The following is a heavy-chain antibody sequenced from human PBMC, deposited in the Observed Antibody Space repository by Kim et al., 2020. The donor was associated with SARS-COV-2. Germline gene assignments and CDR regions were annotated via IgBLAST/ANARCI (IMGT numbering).Heavy chain of an antibody. J-gene: IGHJ4*02. Sequence: ADSVKGRFTISRDNAMNSLYLQMNSLRAEDMALYYCAKGVFVVVTHGTFDYWGQGTLVTVSS. V-gene: IGHV3-9*03. D-gene: IGHD3-3*01. CDR3: AKGVFVVVTHGTFDY.